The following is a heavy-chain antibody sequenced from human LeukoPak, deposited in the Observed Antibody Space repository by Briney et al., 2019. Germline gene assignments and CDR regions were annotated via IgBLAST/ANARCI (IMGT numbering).Heavy chain of an antibody. J-gene: IGHJ4*02. CDR2: IGTAGDT. D-gene: IGHD4-17*01. CDR3: ARDYGDL. CDR1: GFTFSSYD. V-gene: IGHV3-13*01. Sequence: GGSLRLSCAASGFTFSSYDMHWVRQATGKGLEWVSAIGTAGDTYYPGSVKGRFTISRDNSKNTLYLQMNSLRAEDTAVYYCARDYGDLWGQGTLVTVSS.